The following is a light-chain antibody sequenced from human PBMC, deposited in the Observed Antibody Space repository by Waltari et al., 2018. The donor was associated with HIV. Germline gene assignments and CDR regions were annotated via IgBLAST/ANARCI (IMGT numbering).Light chain of an antibody. J-gene: IGLJ2*01. Sequence: QSALTQPASVPGSPGQSITISCNETSSDVSTYKLVSWYQQHPGKVPKLIIYEINKRPSGVSNRFSGSKSGNMASLTISGLQAEDEAFYHCCSYAGRSTFVLFGGGTKLTVL. CDR2: EIN. CDR1: SSDVSTYKL. CDR3: CSYAGRSTFVL. V-gene: IGLV2-23*02.